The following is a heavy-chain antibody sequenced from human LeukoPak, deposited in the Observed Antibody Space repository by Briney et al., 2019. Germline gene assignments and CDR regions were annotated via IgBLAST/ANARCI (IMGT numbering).Heavy chain of an antibody. CDR3: AGNYYGSGSYYSEDRY. J-gene: IGHJ4*02. D-gene: IGHD3-10*01. CDR2: IYTSGST. V-gene: IGHV4-61*02. CDR1: GGSIRSGSYY. Sequence: SETLSLTCTVSGGSIRSGSYYWSWIRQPAGKGLEWIGRIYTSGSTSYNPSLKSRVTISLDTSKNQFSLKLSSVTAADTAVYYCAGNYYGSGSYYSEDRYWGQGTLVTVSS.